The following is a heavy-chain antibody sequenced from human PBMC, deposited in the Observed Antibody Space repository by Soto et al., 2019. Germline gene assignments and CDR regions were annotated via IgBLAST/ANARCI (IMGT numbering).Heavy chain of an antibody. CDR2: ISSSSSYI. J-gene: IGHJ4*02. CDR1: GFTFSSYS. CDR3: ARDEGYSGYEDDPYYFDY. Sequence: GGSLRLSCAASGFTFSSYSMNWVRQAPGKGLEWVSSISSSSSYIYYADSVKGRFTISRDNAKNSLYLQMNSLRAEDTAVYYCARDEGYSGYEDDPYYFDYWGQGTLVTVSS. V-gene: IGHV3-21*01. D-gene: IGHD5-12*01.